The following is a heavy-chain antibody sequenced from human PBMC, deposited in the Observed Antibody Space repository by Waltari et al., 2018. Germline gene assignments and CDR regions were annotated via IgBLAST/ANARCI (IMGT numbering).Heavy chain of an antibody. V-gene: IGHV1-69*10. CDR1: GDTFTTYS. Sequence: QVQLVQSGAEVQKPGSSVKVSCKASGDTFTTYSISWVRQAPGQGLEWMGGIIPILGITHYAEKFQCRVTITADKSTSTAYMELSTLRSDDTAVYYCARSPKIAVAATGAFDYWGQGTLVTASA. CDR2: IIPILGIT. D-gene: IGHD6-19*01. J-gene: IGHJ4*02. CDR3: ARSPKIAVAATGAFDY.